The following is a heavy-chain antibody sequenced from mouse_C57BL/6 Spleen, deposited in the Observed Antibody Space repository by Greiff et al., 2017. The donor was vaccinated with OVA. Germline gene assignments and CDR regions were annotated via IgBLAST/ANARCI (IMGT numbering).Heavy chain of an antibody. V-gene: IGHV1-15*01. Sequence: QVQLQQSGAELVRPGASVTLSCKASGYTFTDYEMHWVKQTPVHGLEWIGAIDPETGGTAYNQKFKGKAILTADKSSSTAYMELRSLTSEDSAGYYCTPGFYGGFAYWGQGTLVTVSA. CDR3: TPGFYGGFAY. D-gene: IGHD1-1*01. CDR2: IDPETGGT. CDR1: GYTFTDYE. J-gene: IGHJ3*01.